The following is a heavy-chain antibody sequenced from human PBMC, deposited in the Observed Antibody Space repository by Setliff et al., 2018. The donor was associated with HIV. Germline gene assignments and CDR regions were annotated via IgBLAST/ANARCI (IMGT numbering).Heavy chain of an antibody. CDR2: INYRGNT. J-gene: IGHJ6*03. V-gene: IGHV4-59*08. CDR3: ARHRQGLTGSTPGYYMDV. D-gene: IGHD1-7*01. CDR1: YGSINNHY. Sequence: SETLSLTCSIFYGSINNHYWTWIRQPPGKGLEWIGYINYRGNTYYNPSVKSRVTISMDTSKNQFSLRLDSVTAADTAVYYCARHRQGLTGSTPGYYMDVWGKGTTVTVSS.